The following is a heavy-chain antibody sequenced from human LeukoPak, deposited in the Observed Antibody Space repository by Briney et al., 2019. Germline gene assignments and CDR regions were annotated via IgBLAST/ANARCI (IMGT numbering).Heavy chain of an antibody. Sequence: ASVKVSCKASGYTFTGHYMHWVRQAPGQGLEWMGWINPKNAATNYAQKFQGRVTMTRDTSISTAYMELSRLRSDDTAVYYCARDLSVTTVDYWGQGTLVTVSS. D-gene: IGHD1-1*01. J-gene: IGHJ4*02. CDR1: GYTFTGHY. CDR3: ARDLSVTTVDY. V-gene: IGHV1-2*02. CDR2: INPKNAAT.